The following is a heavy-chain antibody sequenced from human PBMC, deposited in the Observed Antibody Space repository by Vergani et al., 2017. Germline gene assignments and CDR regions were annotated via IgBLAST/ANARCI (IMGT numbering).Heavy chain of an antibody. CDR2: VYPGGST. D-gene: IGHD3-3*01. Sequence: QVQLQESGPGRVKPSQTLSLTCGVSGASINSGSYYWSWVRQPAGKELEWIGHVYPGGSTEYNPSLESRVTVSGDSSKNQFSLRLRSLTAADTAVYFCARGTPFGMFDSWGRGILVSVSS. CDR1: GASINSGSYY. V-gene: IGHV4-61*02. CDR3: ARGTPFGMFDS. J-gene: IGHJ4*02.